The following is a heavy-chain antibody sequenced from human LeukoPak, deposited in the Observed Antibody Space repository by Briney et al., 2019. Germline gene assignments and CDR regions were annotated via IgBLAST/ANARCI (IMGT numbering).Heavy chain of an antibody. D-gene: IGHD5-12*01. CDR2: IKQDGSEK. J-gene: IGHJ6*03. V-gene: IGHV3-7*01. CDR1: GFTFSSYW. Sequence: PGGSLRLSCAASGFTFSSYWMSWVRQAPGKGLEWVANIKQDGSEKYYVDSVKGRFTISRDNAKNSLYLQMNSLRAEDTAVYYCARDEIVATTKANYNYYMDVWGKGTTVTISS. CDR3: ARDEIVATTKANYNYYMDV.